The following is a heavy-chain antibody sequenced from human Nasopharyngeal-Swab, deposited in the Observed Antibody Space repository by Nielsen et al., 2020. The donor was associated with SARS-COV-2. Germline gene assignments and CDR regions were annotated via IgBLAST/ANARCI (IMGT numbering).Heavy chain of an antibody. CDR1: GYSFTSYW. D-gene: IGHD2-15*01. CDR2: IYPGDSDT. Sequence: GESLKISCKDSGYSFTSYWIGWVRQMPGKGLEWMGIIYPGDSDTRYSPSFQGQVTISADKSISTAYLQWSSLKASDTAMYYCARDSYCSGGSCYPGYYYYGMDVWGQGTTVTVSS. V-gene: IGHV5-51*01. J-gene: IGHJ6*02. CDR3: ARDSYCSGGSCYPGYYYYGMDV.